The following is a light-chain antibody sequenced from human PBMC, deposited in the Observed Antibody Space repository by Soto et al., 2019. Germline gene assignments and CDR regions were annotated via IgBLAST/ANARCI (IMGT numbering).Light chain of an antibody. Sequence: AIQMTQSPSSLSASVGDRVTITCRASQGIKNYLGWYQQKPGKAPKLLIYAASSLQSGVPSRFSGSGSGTDFTLTISSLQPEDFATYYCLQDYDFPRTLGGGTKVDIK. CDR1: QGIKNY. J-gene: IGKJ4*01. CDR3: LQDYDFPRT. CDR2: AAS. V-gene: IGKV1-6*01.